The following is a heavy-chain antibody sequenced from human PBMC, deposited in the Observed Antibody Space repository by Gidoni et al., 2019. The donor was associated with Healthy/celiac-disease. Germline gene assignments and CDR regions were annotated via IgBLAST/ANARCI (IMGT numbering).Heavy chain of an antibody. D-gene: IGHD4-17*01. CDR1: GFPFRRYA. CDR3: VKDRRTTVTYFDY. J-gene: IGHJ4*02. CDR2: ISSNGGST. Sequence: EVQPVDPGGGLVQPGGSLRLSCSAFGFPFRRYAMHWVRQAPGKGLEYVSAISSNGGSTYYADSVKGRFTISRDNSKNTLYLQMSRLRAEDTAVYYCVKDRRTTVTYFDYWGQGTLVTVSS. V-gene: IGHV3-64D*06.